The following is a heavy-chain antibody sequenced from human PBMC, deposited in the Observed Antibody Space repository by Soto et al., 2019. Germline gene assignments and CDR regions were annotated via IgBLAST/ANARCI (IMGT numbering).Heavy chain of an antibody. CDR2: INHSGST. J-gene: IGHJ4*02. V-gene: IGHV4-34*01. CDR3: ARGLPRLFDY. CDR1: GGSFSGYY. Sequence: QVQLQQWGAGLLKPSETLSLTCAVYGGSFSGYYWSWIRQPPGKGLEWIGEINHSGSTNYNPSLKSRVTISVDTSKNQFSLKLSSVTAADTAVYYCARGLPRLFDYWGQGTLVTVSS.